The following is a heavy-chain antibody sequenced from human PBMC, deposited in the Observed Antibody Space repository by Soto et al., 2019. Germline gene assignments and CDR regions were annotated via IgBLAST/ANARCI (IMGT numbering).Heavy chain of an antibody. J-gene: IGHJ4*02. V-gene: IGHV4-59*01. Sequence: PSETLSLTCTDSVGSISSYYWRWIRQPPGKGLEWIGYIYYSGSTNYNPSLKSRVTISVDTSKNQFSMKLSSVTAADSAVYYCARDLKGIDEYWGQGNLVTVS. D-gene: IGHD2-21*01. CDR2: IYYSGST. CDR1: VGSISSYY. CDR3: ARDLKGIDEY.